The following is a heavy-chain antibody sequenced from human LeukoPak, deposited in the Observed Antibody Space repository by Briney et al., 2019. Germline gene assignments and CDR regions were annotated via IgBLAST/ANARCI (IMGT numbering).Heavy chain of an antibody. CDR1: GYTFTSYG. Sequence: GASVKVSCKASGYTFTSYGINWVQQAPGQGLEWMGWISTYNGYTNYAQNLQGRVTMTTDTSASTVYLELRSLRSDDTAVYYCARTPPPTIVGAHYFDYWGQGTLVTVSS. CDR3: ARTPPPTIVGAHYFDY. CDR2: ISTYNGYT. J-gene: IGHJ4*02. D-gene: IGHD1-26*01. V-gene: IGHV1-18*01.